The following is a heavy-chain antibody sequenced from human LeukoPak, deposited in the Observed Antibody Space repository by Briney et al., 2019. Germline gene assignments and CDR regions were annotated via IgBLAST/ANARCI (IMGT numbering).Heavy chain of an antibody. D-gene: IGHD6-19*01. V-gene: IGHV3-23*01. J-gene: IGHJ4*02. CDR3: AKSHSGWYSFDY. CDR1: GFTFSSYE. CDR2: ISGGGGST. Sequence: GGSLRLSCAASGFTFSSYEMNWVRQAPGKGLEWVSAISGGGGSTYYAGSVKGRFTISRDSSKNALYLQMDSLRAEDTAVYYCAKSHSGWYSFDYWGQGALVTVSS.